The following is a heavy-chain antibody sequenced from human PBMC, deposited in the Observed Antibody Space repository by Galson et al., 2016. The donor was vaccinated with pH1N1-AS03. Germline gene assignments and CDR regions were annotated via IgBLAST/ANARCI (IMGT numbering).Heavy chain of an antibody. D-gene: IGHD6-13*01. CDR2: ITSSSSMI. V-gene: IGHV3-48*01. Sequence: SLRLSCAASGFSFSSYGMNWVRQAPGKGLEWISYITSSSSMIYYADSVKGRFIISRDNAKNSLYLHMKSLRAEDTAVYYCATNIEQRYTSKWYKFDHWGPGTLVTVSS. CDR1: GFSFSSYG. J-gene: IGHJ4*02. CDR3: ATNIEQRYTSKWYKFDH.